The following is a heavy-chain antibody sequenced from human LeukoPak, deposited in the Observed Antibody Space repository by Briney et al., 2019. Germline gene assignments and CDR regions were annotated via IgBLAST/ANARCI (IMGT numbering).Heavy chain of an antibody. D-gene: IGHD3-10*01. CDR3: ARVVNYGTTAPYFDY. Sequence: PSETLSLTCTVSGGSISSGDYYWSWIRQPPGKGLEWIGYIYYSGSTYYNPSLKSRVTISVDTSKNQFSLKLSSVTAADTAVYYCARVVNYGTTAPYFDYWGQGTLVTVSS. CDR2: IYYSGST. J-gene: IGHJ4*02. V-gene: IGHV4-30-4*01. CDR1: GGSISSGDYY.